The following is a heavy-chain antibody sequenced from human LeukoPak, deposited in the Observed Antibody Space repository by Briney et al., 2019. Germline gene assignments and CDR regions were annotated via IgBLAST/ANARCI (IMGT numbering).Heavy chain of an antibody. CDR3: ARVLRTHRDPLPNWFDP. CDR2: VSYTGNT. D-gene: IGHD3-10*01. V-gene: IGHV4-39*07. CDR1: GDSISTSTYY. J-gene: IGHJ5*02. Sequence: PSETLSLTCTVSGDSISTSTYYWGWIRRPPGKGLEWIGSVSYTGNTYFNPSLKSRVTISIDTSKNHLSLNLTSVTAADTAVYFCARVLRTHRDPLPNWFDPWGQGTLVTVSS.